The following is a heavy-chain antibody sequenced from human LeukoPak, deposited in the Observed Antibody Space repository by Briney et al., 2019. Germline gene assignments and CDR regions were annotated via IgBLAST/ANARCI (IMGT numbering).Heavy chain of an antibody. CDR1: GFTFDNYA. CDR3: ARDSQEFFQH. V-gene: IGHV3-43*02. J-gene: IGHJ1*01. CDR2: ISGDGGST. Sequence: GGSLRLSCAASGFTFDNYAIHWVRQAPGKGLEWVSLISGDGGSTYYADSMKGRLTISRDNSKNSLYLQMNSLRTEDTALYYCARDSQEFFQHWGQGTLVTVSS.